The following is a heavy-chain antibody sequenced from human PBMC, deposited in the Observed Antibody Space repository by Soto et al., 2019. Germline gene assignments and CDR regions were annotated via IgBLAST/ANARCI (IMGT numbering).Heavy chain of an antibody. J-gene: IGHJ6*03. V-gene: IGHV6-1*01. CDR3: PGTTSLQWYYMAV. D-gene: IGHD1-7*01. CDR1: GDSVSSNSAA. Sequence: SQTLSLTCAISGDSVSSNSAAWNWIRQSPSRGLEWLGRTYYRSRWYNDYAVSVKSRITVNPDTSKNQFSLHLNSVTPEDTAVYYWPGTTSLQWYYMAVWEKGTRVPFPS. CDR2: TYYRSRWYN.